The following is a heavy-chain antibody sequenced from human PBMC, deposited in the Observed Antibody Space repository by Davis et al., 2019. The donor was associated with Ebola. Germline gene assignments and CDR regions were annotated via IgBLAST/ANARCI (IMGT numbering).Heavy chain of an antibody. Sequence: PGGSLRLSCAASGFTFGSYAMHWVRQAPGKGLEWVAVLSYDGTYKYYGDSVNGRFSISRDNSKNTLYLQMNSLRPEDTALYYCAKDTSPGGADYWGQGTLVTVSS. CDR3: AKDTSPGGADY. V-gene: IGHV3-30*18. CDR2: LSYDGTYK. CDR1: GFTFGSYA. J-gene: IGHJ4*02. D-gene: IGHD2-21*01.